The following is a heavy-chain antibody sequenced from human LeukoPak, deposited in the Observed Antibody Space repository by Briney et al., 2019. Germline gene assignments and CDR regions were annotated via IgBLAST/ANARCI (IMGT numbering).Heavy chain of an antibody. CDR2: IYYSGST. CDR1: GGSISSSNFY. D-gene: IGHD2-15*01. CDR3: ARVCSGGNCYFQTSPTYFYYMDV. Sequence: SETLSLTCTVSGGSISSSNFYWGWIRQPPGKGLEWIGSIYYSGSTYYNPSLKSRVTISVDTSKNQSSLKLASVTAADTAVYYCARVCSGGNCYFQTSPTYFYYMDVWGKGTTVTVSS. V-gene: IGHV4-39*07. J-gene: IGHJ6*03.